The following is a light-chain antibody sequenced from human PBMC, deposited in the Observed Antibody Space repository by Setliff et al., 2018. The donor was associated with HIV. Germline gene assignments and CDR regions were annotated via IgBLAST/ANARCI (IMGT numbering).Light chain of an antibody. CDR2: RNN. V-gene: IGLV1-44*01. J-gene: IGLJ1*01. CDR1: SSNIGSNT. CDR3: AAWDDSLNGYV. Sequence: QSVLTQPPSASGTPGQRVTISCSGSSSNIGSNTVNWYQQLPGTAPKLLIYRNNQRPSGVPDRFSGSKSGTSASLAISGLQAEDEADYYCAAWDDSLNGYVCGTGTKV.